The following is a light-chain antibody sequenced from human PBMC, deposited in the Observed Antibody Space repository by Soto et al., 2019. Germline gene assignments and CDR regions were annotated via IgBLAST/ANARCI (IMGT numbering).Light chain of an antibody. V-gene: IGLV2-11*01. CDR3: CSSVGSYTSV. CDR2: DVS. J-gene: IGLJ3*02. CDR1: SSDVGGYNY. Sequence: QSVLTQPRSVSGSPGQSVTISCTGTSSDVGGYNYVSWYQQHPGKAPKLMIYDVSKRPSGVPDRFSGPKSGNTASLTISGLRAEDEADYYCCSSVGSYTSVFGGGTKLTVL.